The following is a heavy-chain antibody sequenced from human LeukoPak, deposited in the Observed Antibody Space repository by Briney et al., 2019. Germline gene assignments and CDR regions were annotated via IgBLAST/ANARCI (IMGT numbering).Heavy chain of an antibody. Sequence: PSETLSLTCTVSGGSISSYYWSWIRQPPGKGLEWIGRIFTSGSTAYNPSLKSRVTMSLDTSKNQFFLKLSSVTAADTAAYFCSRGGANDLWGQGTLVTVSS. D-gene: IGHD4/OR15-4a*01. J-gene: IGHJ5*02. CDR1: GGSISSYY. CDR2: IFTSGST. CDR3: SRGGANDL. V-gene: IGHV4-4*07.